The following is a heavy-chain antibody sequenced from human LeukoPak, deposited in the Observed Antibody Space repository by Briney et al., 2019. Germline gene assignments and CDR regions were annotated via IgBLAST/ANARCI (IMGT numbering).Heavy chain of an antibody. V-gene: IGHV4-39*07. CDR2: IYYSGST. CDR3: ASVVVPAARNNYYYYYYMDV. Sequence: SETLSLTCTVSGGSLSSSSYYWGWIRQPPGKGLEWIGSIYYSGSTYYNPSLKSRVTISVDTSKNQFSLKLSSVTAADTAVYYCASVVVPAARNNYYYYYYMDVWGKGTTVTVSS. CDR1: GGSLSSSSYY. D-gene: IGHD2-2*01. J-gene: IGHJ6*03.